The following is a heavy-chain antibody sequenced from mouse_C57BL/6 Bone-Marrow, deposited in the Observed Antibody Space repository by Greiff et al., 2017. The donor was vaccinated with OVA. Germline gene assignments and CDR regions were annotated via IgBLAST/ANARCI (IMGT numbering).Heavy chain of an antibody. V-gene: IGHV5-17*01. Sequence: EVQLVESGGGLVKPGGSLKLSCAASGFTFSDYGMHWVRQAPEKGLEWVAYISRGSSTIYYADTVKGRFTISRDNAKNTLFLQMTSLRSEDTAMYYCAGAGLLRRWYFDVWGTGTTVTVSS. J-gene: IGHJ1*03. D-gene: IGHD2-3*01. CDR1: GFTFSDYG. CDR2: ISRGSSTI. CDR3: AGAGLLRRWYFDV.